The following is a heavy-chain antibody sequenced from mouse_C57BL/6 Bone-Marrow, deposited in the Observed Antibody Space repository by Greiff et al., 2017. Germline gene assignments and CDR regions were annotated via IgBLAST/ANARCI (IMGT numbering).Heavy chain of an antibody. Sequence: VQLQQSGAELAKPGASVKLSCKASGYTFTSSWMHWVKQRPGQGLEWIGYINPSSGYTKYNQKFKDKATLTADKSSSTAYMQLSSLTYEDSASNITTVVATDYFDYWGQGTTLTVSS. V-gene: IGHV1-7*01. D-gene: IGHD1-1*01. CDR2: INPSSGYT. J-gene: IGHJ2*01. CDR1: GYTFTSSW. CDR3: TVVATDYFDY.